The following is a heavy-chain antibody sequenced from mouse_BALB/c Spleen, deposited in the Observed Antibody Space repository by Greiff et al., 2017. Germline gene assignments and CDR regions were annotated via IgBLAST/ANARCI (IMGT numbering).Heavy chain of an antibody. CDR2: IWAGGST. V-gene: IGHV2-9*02. Sequence: QVQLKESGPGLVAPSQSLSITCTVSGFSLTSYGVHWVRQPPGKGLEWLGVIWAGGSTNYNSALMSRLSISKDNSKSQVFLKMNSLQTDDTAMYYCARVRDYDQGLAYWGQGTLVTVSA. D-gene: IGHD2-4*01. J-gene: IGHJ3*01. CDR3: ARVRDYDQGLAY. CDR1: GFSLTSYG.